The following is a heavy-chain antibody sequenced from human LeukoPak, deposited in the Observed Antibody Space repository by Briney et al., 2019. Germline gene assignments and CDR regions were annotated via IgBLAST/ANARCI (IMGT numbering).Heavy chain of an antibody. J-gene: IGHJ3*02. CDR2: ISGSGGRT. V-gene: IGHV3-23*01. D-gene: IGHD6-13*01. Sequence: PGGSLRLSCAASGFTFSSYGMSWVRQAPGKGLEWVSAISGSGGRTYYADSVKGRVTISRDNSKNTLYLQMNSLRAEDTAVYYCARDLRIAAADDAFDIWGQGTMVTVSS. CDR3: ARDLRIAAADDAFDI. CDR1: GFTFSSYG.